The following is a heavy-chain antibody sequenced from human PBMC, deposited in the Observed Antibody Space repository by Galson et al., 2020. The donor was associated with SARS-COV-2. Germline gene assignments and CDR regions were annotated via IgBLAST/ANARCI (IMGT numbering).Heavy chain of an antibody. V-gene: IGHV3-30-3*01. CDR2: ISYDGSNT. CDR3: ARKDRYTSGWYLGADAFDI. J-gene: IGHJ3*02. Sequence: GGSLRLSCAGSGFTFSSHVMHWVRQAPGKALEWVAVISYDGSNTYHADSVKGRFTISRDNSKNTLYLQMNSLRPEDTAVYYCARKDRYTSGWYLGADAFDIWGQGTMVTVSS. CDR1: GFTFSSHV. D-gene: IGHD6-19*01.